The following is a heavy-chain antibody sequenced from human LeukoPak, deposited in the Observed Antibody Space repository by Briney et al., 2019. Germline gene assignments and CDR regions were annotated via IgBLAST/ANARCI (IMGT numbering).Heavy chain of an antibody. CDR2: IYTSGST. D-gene: IGHD3-10*01. CDR1: GGSISSYY. CDR3: ARRMVRGVITKENWFDP. Sequence: SETLSLTCTVSGGSISSYYWSWIRQPPGKGLEWIGYIYTSGSTNYNPSLKSRVTISVDTSKNQFSLKLSSVTAADTAVYYCARRMVRGVITKENWFDPWGQGTLVTVSS. J-gene: IGHJ5*02. V-gene: IGHV4-4*09.